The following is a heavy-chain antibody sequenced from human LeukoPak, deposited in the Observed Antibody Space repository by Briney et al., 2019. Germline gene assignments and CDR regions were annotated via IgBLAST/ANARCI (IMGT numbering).Heavy chain of an antibody. CDR2: IIPILGIA. CDR3: AAEPGFHTRWFDP. J-gene: IGHJ5*02. Sequence: SVKVSCKASAGTFSSYTISWVRQAPGQGLEWMGRIIPILGIANYAQKFQGRVTITADKSTSTAYMELSSLRSEDTAVYYCAAEPGFHTRWFDPWGQGTLVTVSS. CDR1: AGTFSSYT. D-gene: IGHD1-14*01. V-gene: IGHV1-69*02.